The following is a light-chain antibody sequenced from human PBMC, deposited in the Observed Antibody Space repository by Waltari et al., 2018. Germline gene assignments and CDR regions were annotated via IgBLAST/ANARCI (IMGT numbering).Light chain of an antibody. CDR2: KDS. CDR1: AFPKQY. Sequence: SYELTQPPSVSVSPGQTARITCSGAAFPKQYAYWYQQKPGQAPGLVIYKDSERPSGIPERFSGSSSGTTVTLTISGVQAEDEADYYCQSADSSGTHVVFGGGTKLTVL. J-gene: IGLJ2*01. CDR3: QSADSSGTHVV. V-gene: IGLV3-25*03.